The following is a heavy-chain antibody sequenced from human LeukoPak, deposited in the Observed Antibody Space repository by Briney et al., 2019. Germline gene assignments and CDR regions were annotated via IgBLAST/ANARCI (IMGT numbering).Heavy chain of an antibody. D-gene: IGHD2-21*02. V-gene: IGHV1-46*01. J-gene: IGHJ5*02. CDR3: ARGVSYCGGNCYSDDYSFDR. Sequence: GASVKVSCKASGYTFTNFYMHWVRQAPGQGLEYVGIINPEGGRPSYRKKSQGRITIIKSRSTSTVDMEMNSLRLEQMAVYYCARGVSYCGGNCYSDDYSFDRWGQGTLVTVSS. CDR2: INPEGGRP. CDR1: GYTFTNFY.